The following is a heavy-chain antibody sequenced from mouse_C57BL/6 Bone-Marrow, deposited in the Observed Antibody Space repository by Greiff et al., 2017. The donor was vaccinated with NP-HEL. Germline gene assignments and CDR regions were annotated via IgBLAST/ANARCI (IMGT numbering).Heavy chain of an antibody. CDR1: GYTFTSYW. Sequence: QVHVKQPGAELVKPGASVKLSCKASGYTFTSYWMQWVKQRPGQGLEWIGEIDPSDSYTNYNQKFKGKATLTVDTSSSTAYMQLSSLTSEDSAVYYCAREGLTTVVATDDYWGQGTTLTVSS. D-gene: IGHD1-1*01. V-gene: IGHV1-50*01. CDR2: IDPSDSYT. CDR3: AREGLTTVVATDDY. J-gene: IGHJ2*01.